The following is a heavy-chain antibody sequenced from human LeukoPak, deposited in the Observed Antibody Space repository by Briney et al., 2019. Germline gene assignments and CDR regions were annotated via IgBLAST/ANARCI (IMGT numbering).Heavy chain of an antibody. CDR1: GGSISSSSYY. CDR3: ARLGWYDSSSWYFGRREKFLNWFDP. CDR2: IYYSGST. Sequence: PSETLSLTCTVSGGSISSSSYYWGWLRQPPGKGLEWIGSIYYSGSTYYNPSLKSRVTISVDTSKNQFSLKLSSVTAADTAVYYCARLGWYDSSSWYFGRREKFLNWFDPWGQGTLVTVSS. J-gene: IGHJ5*02. V-gene: IGHV4-39*01. D-gene: IGHD6-13*01.